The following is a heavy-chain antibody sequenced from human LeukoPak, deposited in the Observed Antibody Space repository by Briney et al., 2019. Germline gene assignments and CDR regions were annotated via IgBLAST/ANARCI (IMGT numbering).Heavy chain of an antibody. V-gene: IGHV3-53*01. D-gene: IGHD3-10*01. CDR1: GFTVITND. CDR2: LYSDGNT. Sequence: PGGSLRLSCAASGFTVITNDMTWVRQAPGKGLEWVSVLYSDGNTKYADSVQGRFTISRDNSKNTLYLEMNSLSPDDTAVYYCARVGDHFHWYLDLWGRGTLVAVSS. CDR3: ARVGDHFHWYLDL. J-gene: IGHJ2*01.